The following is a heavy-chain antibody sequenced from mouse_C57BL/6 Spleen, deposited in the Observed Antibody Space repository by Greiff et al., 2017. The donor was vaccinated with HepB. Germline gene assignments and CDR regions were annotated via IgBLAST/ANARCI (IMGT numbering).Heavy chain of an antibody. J-gene: IGHJ2*01. Sequence: QVQLQQPGAELVKPGASVKLSCKASGYTFTSYWMHWVKQRPGQGLEWIGMIHPNSGSTNYNEKFKSKATLTVDKSSSTAYMHLSSLTSEDSAVYYCARLGVLRLLDYWGQGTTLTVSS. CDR2: IHPNSGST. CDR3: ARLGVLRLLDY. D-gene: IGHD1-2*01. V-gene: IGHV1-64*01. CDR1: GYTFTSYW.